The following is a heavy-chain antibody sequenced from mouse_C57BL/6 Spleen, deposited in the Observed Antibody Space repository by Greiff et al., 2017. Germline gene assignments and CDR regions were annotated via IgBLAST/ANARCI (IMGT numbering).Heavy chain of an antibody. Sequence: EVQLQQSGPELVKPGASVKISCKASGYTFTDYYMNWVKQSHGKSLEWIGDINPNNGGTSYNQKFKGKATLTVDKSSSTAYMELRSLTSEDSAVYYCARYYYGSRPDYYAMDYWGQGTSVTVSS. CDR2: INPNNGGT. J-gene: IGHJ4*01. V-gene: IGHV1-26*01. CDR1: GYTFTDYY. D-gene: IGHD1-1*01. CDR3: ARYYYGSRPDYYAMDY.